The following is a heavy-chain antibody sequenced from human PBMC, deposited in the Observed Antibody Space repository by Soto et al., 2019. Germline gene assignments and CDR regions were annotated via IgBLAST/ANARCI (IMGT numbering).Heavy chain of an antibody. CDR3: ARGRGYSGDDHYYYFDMDV. Sequence: ASVKVSCKASGYTFTGYYMHWVRQAPGQGLEWMGWINPNSGGTNYAQKFQGRVTMTRDTSTRTAYMELSSLRSEDTAVYYCARGRGYSGDDHYYYFDMDVWGQGTTVTVSS. J-gene: IGHJ6*02. V-gene: IGHV1-2*02. CDR1: GYTFTGYY. D-gene: IGHD5-12*01. CDR2: INPNSGGT.